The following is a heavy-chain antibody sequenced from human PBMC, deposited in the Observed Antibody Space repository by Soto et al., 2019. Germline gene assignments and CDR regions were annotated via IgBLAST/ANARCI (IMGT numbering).Heavy chain of an antibody. V-gene: IGHV4-59*01. CDR3: ARRLDYYYMDV. Sequence: QVQLQESGPGLVKPSETLSLTCTVSGGSISSYYWSWIRQPPGKGLEWIGYIYYSGSTNYNPSLKSRVTISVDTSKNQFSLKLSSVTAADTAVYYCARRLDYYYMDVWGKGTTVTVSS. J-gene: IGHJ6*03. CDR1: GGSISSYY. CDR2: IYYSGST.